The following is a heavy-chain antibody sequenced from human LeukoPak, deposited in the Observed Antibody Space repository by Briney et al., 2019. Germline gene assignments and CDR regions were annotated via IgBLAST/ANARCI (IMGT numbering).Heavy chain of an antibody. Sequence: PGASLRLSCAASGFTLSTYSMNWARQAPGKGLEWVSYITSSSSTLYYADSVKGRFTISRDNAKNSLYLQMNSLRVEDTAVYYCARDAPTNGVWYSGFDYWGQGTLVTVSS. J-gene: IGHJ4*02. CDR1: GFTLSTYS. D-gene: IGHD2-8*01. CDR3: ARDAPTNGVWYSGFDY. V-gene: IGHV3-48*01. CDR2: ITSSSSTL.